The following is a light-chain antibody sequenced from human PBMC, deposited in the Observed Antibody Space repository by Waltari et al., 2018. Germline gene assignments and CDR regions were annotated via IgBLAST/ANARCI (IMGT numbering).Light chain of an antibody. J-gene: IGKJ2*01. CDR3: QQYFSSPYT. CDR1: QTLLYTSNNKKY. CDR2: WAS. V-gene: IGKV4-1*01. Sequence: DIVMTQSPDSLAVALGERAPINCKSSQTLLYTSNNKKYLTWYQEKSGQPPKVLIFWASTRESGGAERFKGSGSGTDFTHTINSRQREDVAVYFCQQYFSSPYTFGQGTKLEIK.